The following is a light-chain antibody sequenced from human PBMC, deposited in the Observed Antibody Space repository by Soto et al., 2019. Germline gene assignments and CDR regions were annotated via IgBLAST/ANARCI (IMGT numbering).Light chain of an antibody. Sequence: QLVLTQSPSASASLGASVKLTCTLSSWHSNYAIAWHQQQPEKGPRYLMKVNSDGSHSKGDGIPDRFSGSSSGAERYLTISSLQSEDEADYYCQTWGTGVVFGGGTKLTVL. J-gene: IGLJ2*01. V-gene: IGLV4-69*01. CDR1: SWHSNYA. CDR3: QTWGTGVV. CDR2: VNSDGSH.